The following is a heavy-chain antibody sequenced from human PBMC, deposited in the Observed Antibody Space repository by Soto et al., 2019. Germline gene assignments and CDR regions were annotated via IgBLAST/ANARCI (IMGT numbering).Heavy chain of an antibody. CDR2: INHSGST. V-gene: IGHV4-34*01. CDR1: GGCFSGYY. Sequence: SETLSLTCAVYGGCFSGYYWSWIRQPPGKGLEWIGEINHSGSTNYNPSLKSRVTISVDTSKNQFSLKLSSVTAADTAVYYCARAGYLFVGWVWFDPWAQGTLVTVSS. J-gene: IGHJ5*02. D-gene: IGHD2-15*01. CDR3: ARAGYLFVGWVWFDP.